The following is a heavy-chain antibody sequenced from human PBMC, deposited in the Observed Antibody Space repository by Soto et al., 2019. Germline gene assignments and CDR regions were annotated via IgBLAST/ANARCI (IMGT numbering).Heavy chain of an antibody. CDR1: GFNFGVCG. D-gene: IGHD6-19*01. CDR3: ALTRRSSLLEVAGPGFEY. J-gene: IGHJ4*02. CDR2: LSYEGSEE. Sequence: PGGSLRLSCAASGFNFGVCGMHWVRRAPGKGLEWLSVLSYEGSEEYYADSVRGRFTISRDNSKNTLFLQMDSLRVDDTGVYYCALTRRSSLLEVAGPGFEYWGQGTLVTVSS. V-gene: IGHV3-30*03.